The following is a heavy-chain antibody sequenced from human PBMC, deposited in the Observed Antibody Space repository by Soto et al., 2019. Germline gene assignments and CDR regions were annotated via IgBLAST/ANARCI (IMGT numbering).Heavy chain of an antibody. CDR2: IKSKTDGGTT. J-gene: IGHJ6*02. Sequence: EVQLVESGGGLVKPGGSLRLSCAASGFTFSNAWMSWVRQAPGKGLEWVGRIKSKTDGGTTDYAAPVKGRFTISRDDSKNTLYLQTNSPKTEDTAVYYCTTPQGWDDPEVWGQGTTVTVSS. CDR1: GFTFSNAW. V-gene: IGHV3-15*01. D-gene: IGHD6-19*01. CDR3: TTPQGWDDPEV.